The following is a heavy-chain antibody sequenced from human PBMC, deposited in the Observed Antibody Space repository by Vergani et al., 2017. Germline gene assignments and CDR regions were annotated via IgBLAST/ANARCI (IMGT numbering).Heavy chain of an antibody. CDR1: GYSFTSYW. CDR2: IYPGDSAT. V-gene: IGHV5-51*01. J-gene: IGHJ4*02. CDR3: TTDRRYSGYHFDY. D-gene: IGHD5-12*01. Sequence: EVQLVQSGAEVKKPGESLKISCKGSGYSFTSYWIGWVRQMPGKGLEWMGIIYPGDSATRYSPSFQGQVTISADKSISTAYLQWSSLKASDTAMYYCTTDRRYSGYHFDYWGQGTLVTVSS.